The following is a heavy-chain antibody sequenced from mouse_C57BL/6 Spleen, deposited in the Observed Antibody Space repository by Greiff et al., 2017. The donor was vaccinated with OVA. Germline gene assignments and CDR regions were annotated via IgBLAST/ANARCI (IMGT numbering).Heavy chain of an antibody. J-gene: IGHJ2*01. V-gene: IGHV5-4*01. D-gene: IGHD2-1*01. CDR2: ISDGGSYT. CDR3: ARASNYYYFDY. CDR1: GFTFSSYA. Sequence: EVHLVESGGGLVKPGGSLKLSCAASGFTFSSYAMSWVRQTPEKRLEWVATISDGGSYTYYPDNVKGRFTISRDNAKNNLYLQMSHLKSEDTAMHYCARASNYYYFDYWGQGTTLTVSS.